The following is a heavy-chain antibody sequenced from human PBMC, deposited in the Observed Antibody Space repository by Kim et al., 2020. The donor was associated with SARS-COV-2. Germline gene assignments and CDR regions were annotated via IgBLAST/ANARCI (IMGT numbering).Heavy chain of an antibody. V-gene: IGHV4-39*07. CDR1: ADSVSSTTYQ. CDR2: IHYSGST. J-gene: IGHJ3*01. D-gene: IGHD4-17*01. Sequence: SETLSLTCTVSADSVSSTTYQWGWIRQPPGKGLEWIGNIHYSGSTFYNPSLKGRVTMSVDTSKNQFSLNLIFVTAADTAIYYCARTHYRDPRRVHTFDVWGQGTVVTVSS. CDR3: ARTHYRDPRRVHTFDV.